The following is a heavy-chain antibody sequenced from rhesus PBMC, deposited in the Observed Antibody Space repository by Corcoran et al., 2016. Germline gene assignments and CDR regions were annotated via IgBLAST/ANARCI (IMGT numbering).Heavy chain of an antibody. J-gene: IGHJ4*01. CDR1: GYSISSGYG. V-gene: IGHV4-127*01. CDR2: IGGSRGST. D-gene: IGHD6-37*01. CDR3: ARGLAGRGYYFDY. Sequence: QVQLQESGPGLVKPSETLSLTCAVSGYSISSGYGWSWIRQPPGKGLEWIGYIGGSRGSTQYNPSLKSRGTISKDTSTNQFSLKRSSVTAADTAVYYCARGLAGRGYYFDYWGQGVLVTVSS.